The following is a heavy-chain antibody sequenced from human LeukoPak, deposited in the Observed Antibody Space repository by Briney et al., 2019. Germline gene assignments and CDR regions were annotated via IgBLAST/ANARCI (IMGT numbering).Heavy chain of an antibody. CDR2: IIPIVEIT. CDR1: GGTFINYV. CDR3: GRNEEGFGESLIG. J-gene: IGHJ4*02. Sequence: ASVKVSCKASGGTFINYVISWVRQAPGQGLEWMGRIIPIVEITNYAENYQGRVTFTADKSTNTAYMHLNSLRSDDTAVYFCGRNEEGFGESLIGRGQGTLVTVSS. D-gene: IGHD3-10*01. V-gene: IGHV1-69*04.